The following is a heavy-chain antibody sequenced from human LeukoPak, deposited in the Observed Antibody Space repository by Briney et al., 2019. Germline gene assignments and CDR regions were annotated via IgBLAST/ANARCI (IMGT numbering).Heavy chain of an antibody. Sequence: SVKVSCKASGGTFSSYALSWVRQAPGQGLEWIGGITPILGIANYAQDLQGRVTITADKSTNTAYMELSSLRSEDTAVYYCASQDSSGYYLIDYWGQGTLVTVSS. J-gene: IGHJ4*02. V-gene: IGHV1-69*10. CDR3: ASQDSSGYYLIDY. CDR2: ITPILGIA. CDR1: GGTFSSYA. D-gene: IGHD3-22*01.